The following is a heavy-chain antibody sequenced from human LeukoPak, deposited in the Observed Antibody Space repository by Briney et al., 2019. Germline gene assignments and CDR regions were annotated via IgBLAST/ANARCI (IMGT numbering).Heavy chain of an antibody. Sequence: GASVKVSCKASGGTFSSYAISWVRQAPGQGLEWMGGIIPIFGTANYAQKFQGRVTITADESTSTVYMELSSLRSEDTAVYYCVVGDDILTGYPTDPDYYYYYGMDVWGKGTTVTVSS. CDR1: GGTFSSYA. CDR3: VVGDDILTGYPTDPDYYYYYGMDV. J-gene: IGHJ6*04. CDR2: IIPIFGTA. V-gene: IGHV1-69*13. D-gene: IGHD3-9*01.